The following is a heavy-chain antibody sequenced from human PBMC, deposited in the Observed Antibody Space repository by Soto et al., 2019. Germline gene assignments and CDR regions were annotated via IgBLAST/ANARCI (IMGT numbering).Heavy chain of an antibody. CDR3: VTGYCSAGVCSRGY. Sequence: EVQVMESGGGLVQPGGSLRLSCEVSGLTFSGYWMTWVRQAPGKGLEWVANLNPEGSAKYYVDSVRGRFTISRDNAKQSLSLQMTSLRVEDTAVYYCVTGYCSAGVCSRGYWGQGTLVTVTS. J-gene: IGHJ4*02. CDR1: GLTFSGYW. D-gene: IGHD2-8*02. CDR2: LNPEGSAK. V-gene: IGHV3-7*01.